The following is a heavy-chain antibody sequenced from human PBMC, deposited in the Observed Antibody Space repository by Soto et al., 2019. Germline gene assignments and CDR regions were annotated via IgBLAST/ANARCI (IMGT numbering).Heavy chain of an antibody. CDR2: ISYDGSNK. CDR3: ARPTKILMVYYGMDV. Sequence: SLRLSCAASGFTFSSYAMHWVRQAPGKGLEWVAVISYDGSNKYYADSVKGRFTISRDNSKNTLYLQMNSLRAEDTAVYYCARPTKILMVYYGMDVWGQGTTVTVSS. J-gene: IGHJ6*02. CDR1: GFTFSSYA. V-gene: IGHV3-30-3*01. D-gene: IGHD2-8*01.